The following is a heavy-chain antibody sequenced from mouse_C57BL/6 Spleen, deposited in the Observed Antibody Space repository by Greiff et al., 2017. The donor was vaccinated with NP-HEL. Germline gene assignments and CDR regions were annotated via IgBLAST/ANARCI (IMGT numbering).Heavy chain of an antibody. CDR1: GFTFSSYA. J-gene: IGHJ2*01. V-gene: IGHV5-4*03. Sequence: EVKLMESGGGLVKPGGSLKLSCAASGFTFSSYAMSWVRQTPEKRLEWVATISDGGSYPYYPDNVKGRFTLNRDNAKNNLSLPLRHLKYEDTAMYYCARAKNYFDYWGQGTPLTVSA. CDR2: ISDGGSYP. CDR3: ARAKNYFDY.